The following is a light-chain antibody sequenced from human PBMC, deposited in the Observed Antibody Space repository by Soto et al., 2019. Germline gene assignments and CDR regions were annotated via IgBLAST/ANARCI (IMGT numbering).Light chain of an antibody. V-gene: IGKV3-11*01. CDR1: QSVDTH. J-gene: IGKJ2*01. CDR3: QERSNWPPRYT. Sequence: EIWLTQSPATLSLSPGERVTLSCRASQSVDTHLAWYQQKTGQAPRLLIYDASNRATGIPARFSGSGSGTDFTLTISILEPEDFALYYCQERSNWPPRYTFGQGTRLEIK. CDR2: DAS.